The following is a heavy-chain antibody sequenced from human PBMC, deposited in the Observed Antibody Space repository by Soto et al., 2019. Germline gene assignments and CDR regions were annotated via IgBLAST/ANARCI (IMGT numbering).Heavy chain of an antibody. CDR1: GDTFSSYA. CDR2: IIPIFGTA. J-gene: IGHJ5*02. V-gene: IGHV1-69*13. D-gene: IGHD3-10*01. Sequence: GASVKVSCKASGDTFSSYAISWVRQAPGQGLEWMGGIIPIFGTANYAQKFQGRVTITADESTSTAYMELSSLRSEDTAVYYCARDGPSGSGSYSPWGQGTLVTVSS. CDR3: ARDGPSGSGSYSP.